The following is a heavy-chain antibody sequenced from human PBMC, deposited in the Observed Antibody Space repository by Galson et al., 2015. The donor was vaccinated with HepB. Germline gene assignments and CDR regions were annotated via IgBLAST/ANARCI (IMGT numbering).Heavy chain of an antibody. V-gene: IGHV3-48*01. J-gene: IGHJ6*02. D-gene: IGHD2-2*01. CDR1: GFTFSSYS. CDR2: ISSSSSTI. CDR3: ARDRYCSRDLWWYYGMDV. Sequence: SLRLSCAASGFTFSSYSMNWVRQAPGKGLEWVSYISSSSSTIYYADSVKGRFTISRDNAKNSLYLQMNSLRAEDTAVYYCARDRYCSRDLWWYYGMDVWGQGTTVTVSS.